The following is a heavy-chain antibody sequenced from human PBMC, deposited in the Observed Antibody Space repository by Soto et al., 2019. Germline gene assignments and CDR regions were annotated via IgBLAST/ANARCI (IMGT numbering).Heavy chain of an antibody. Sequence: LRLSCAASGFTFSYYPLHWVRRAPGKGLEWVSSISGVRDYIRYADSVKGRFAISRDNAKTSLYLQMNSLTAEDTAVYYCAREGVHNYTEYYFDYWGQGTLVTAPQ. V-gene: IGHV3-21*06. CDR2: ISGVRDYI. J-gene: IGHJ4*02. CDR3: AREGVHNYTEYYFDY. CDR1: GFTFSYYP. D-gene: IGHD3-10*01.